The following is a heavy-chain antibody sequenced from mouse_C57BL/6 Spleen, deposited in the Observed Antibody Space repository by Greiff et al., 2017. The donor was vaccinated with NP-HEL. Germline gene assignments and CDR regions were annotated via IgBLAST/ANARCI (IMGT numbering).Heavy chain of an antibody. CDR1: GYSFTGYY. CDR3: ARPHYYGSNYYAMDY. J-gene: IGHJ4*01. V-gene: IGHV1-42*01. D-gene: IGHD1-1*01. Sequence: VQLKESGPELVKPGASVKISCKASGYSFTGYYMNWVKQSPEKSLEWIGEINPSTGGTTYNQKFKAKATLTVDKSSSTASMQLKSLTSEDSAVYYCARPHYYGSNYYAMDYWGQGTSVTVSS. CDR2: INPSTGGT.